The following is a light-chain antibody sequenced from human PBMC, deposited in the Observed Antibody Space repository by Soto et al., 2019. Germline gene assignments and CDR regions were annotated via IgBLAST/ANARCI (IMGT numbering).Light chain of an antibody. CDR3: SSYTTSNTRQIV. CDR2: DVS. V-gene: IGLV2-14*03. Sequence: QSALTQPASVSGSPGQSITISCTGTSSDVGGYNYVSWYQHHPGKAPKLIIYDVSNRPSGVSNRFSGSKSGNTASLTISGVGRGGGGGWDCSSYTTSNTRQIVFGTGTKVTVL. J-gene: IGLJ1*01. CDR1: SSDVGGYNY.